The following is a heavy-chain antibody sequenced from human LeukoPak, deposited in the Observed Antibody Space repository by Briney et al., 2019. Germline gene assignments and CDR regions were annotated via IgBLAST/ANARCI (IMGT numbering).Heavy chain of an antibody. J-gene: IGHJ4*02. CDR2: ISSSSSYI. CDR1: GFTFSSYS. D-gene: IGHD3-3*01. Sequence: PGGSLRLSCAASGFTFSSYSMNWVRQAPGKGLEWVSSISSSSSYIYYADSVKGRFTISRDNAKNSLYLQMNSLRAEDTAVYYCASDSRVDFGSGYHFDYWGQGTLVTVSP. V-gene: IGHV3-21*01. CDR3: ASDSRVDFGSGYHFDY.